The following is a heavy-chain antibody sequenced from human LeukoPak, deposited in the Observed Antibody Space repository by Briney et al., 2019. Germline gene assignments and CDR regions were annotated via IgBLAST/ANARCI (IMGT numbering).Heavy chain of an antibody. V-gene: IGHV1-46*01. Sequence: ASVKVSCKASGYTFTSYYMHWVRQAPGQGLERMGIINPSGGSTSYAQKFQGRVTMTRDTSTSTVYMELSSLRSEDTAVYYCARSDMHQDAFDIWGQGTMVTVSS. J-gene: IGHJ3*02. CDR3: ARSDMHQDAFDI. CDR2: INPSGGST. D-gene: IGHD3-9*01. CDR1: GYTFTSYY.